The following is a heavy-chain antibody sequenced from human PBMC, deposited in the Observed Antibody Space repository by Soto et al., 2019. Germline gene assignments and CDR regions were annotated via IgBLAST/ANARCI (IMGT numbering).Heavy chain of an antibody. CDR3: ARGRWLALDY. D-gene: IGHD6-19*01. Sequence: SETLSLTCAVYGGSFSGYYWSWIRQPPGKGLEWIGEINHSGSTNYNPSLKSRVTISVDTSKNQFSLKLSSVTAADTAVYYCARGRWLALDYWGQGTLVTVSS. V-gene: IGHV4-34*01. CDR1: GGSFSGYY. J-gene: IGHJ4*02. CDR2: INHSGST.